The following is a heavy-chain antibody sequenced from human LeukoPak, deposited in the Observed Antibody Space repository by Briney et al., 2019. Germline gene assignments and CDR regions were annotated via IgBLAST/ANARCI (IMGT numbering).Heavy chain of an antibody. CDR2: ISYDGTSQ. J-gene: IGHJ4*02. D-gene: IGHD7-27*01. CDR3: ASPPGRPNGD. V-gene: IGHV3-30*04. Sequence: GGSLRLSCAASGFTFSSYAMDWVRQAPGKGLEWVALISYDGTSQHYADSVKGRFTISRDNSKNTLSLQMNSLRAEDTAMYYCASPPGRPNGDWGQGTLVTVSS. CDR1: GFTFSSYA.